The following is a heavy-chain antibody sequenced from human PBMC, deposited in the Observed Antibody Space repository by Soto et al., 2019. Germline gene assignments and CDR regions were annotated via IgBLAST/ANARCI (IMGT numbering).Heavy chain of an antibody. CDR3: ARRHDSGSYIGY. D-gene: IGHD3-10*01. CDR1: GYSFTSYW. J-gene: IGHJ4*02. Sequence: PGESLKISCKGSGYSFTSYWISWVRQMPGKGLEWMGRIDPSDSYTNYSPSFQGHVTISADKSISTAYLQWNSLKASDTAMYYCARRHDSGSYIGYWGQGTPVTVSS. CDR2: IDPSDSYT. V-gene: IGHV5-10-1*01.